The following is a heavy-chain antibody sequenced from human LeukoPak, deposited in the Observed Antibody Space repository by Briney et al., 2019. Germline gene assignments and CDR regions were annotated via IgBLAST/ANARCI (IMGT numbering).Heavy chain of an antibody. CDR3: AREVYGDYVTNWFDP. CDR2: IYYSGST. Sequence: PSETLSLTCTVSGGSISSYYWSWIRQPPGKGLEWIGNIYYSGSTNYNPSLKSRVTISVDTSKNQFSLKLSSVTAADTAVYYCAREVYGDYVTNWFDPWGQGTLVTVSS. CDR1: GGSISSYY. J-gene: IGHJ5*02. D-gene: IGHD4-17*01. V-gene: IGHV4-59*01.